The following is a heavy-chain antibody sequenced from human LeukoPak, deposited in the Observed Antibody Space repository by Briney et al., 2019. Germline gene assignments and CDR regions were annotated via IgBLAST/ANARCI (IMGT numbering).Heavy chain of an antibody. D-gene: IGHD3-22*01. Sequence: PSETLSLTCTVSGGSISSSSYYWGWIRQSPGKGLEWIGSIYYSGSTYYNPSLKSRVTISVDTSKNQFSLKLSSVTAADTAVYYCVGGGSYDSSGYDEKFDYWGQGTLVTVSS. CDR2: IYYSGST. V-gene: IGHV4-39*01. CDR3: VGGGSYDSSGYDEKFDY. CDR1: GGSISSSSYY. J-gene: IGHJ4*02.